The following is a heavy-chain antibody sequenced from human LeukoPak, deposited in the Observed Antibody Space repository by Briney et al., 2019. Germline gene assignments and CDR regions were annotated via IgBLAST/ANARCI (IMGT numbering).Heavy chain of an antibody. Sequence: PGGSLRLSCAASGFTFSDYYMSWLRQAPGKGLEWVSYISSSGSTIYYADSVKGRFTISRDNAKNSLYLQMNSLRAEDTAVYYCARDPNDYGDYARSDAFDIWGQGTMVTVSS. D-gene: IGHD4-17*01. CDR1: GFTFSDYY. V-gene: IGHV3-11*01. CDR3: ARDPNDYGDYARSDAFDI. CDR2: ISSSGSTI. J-gene: IGHJ3*02.